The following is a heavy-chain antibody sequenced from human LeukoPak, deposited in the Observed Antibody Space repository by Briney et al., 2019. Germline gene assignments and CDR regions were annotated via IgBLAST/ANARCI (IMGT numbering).Heavy chain of an antibody. CDR1: GFTFSSYS. Sequence: GGSLRLSCAASGFTFSSYSMNWVRQAPGRGLEWVSYISSSSSTIYYADSVKGRFTIARDNAKNTLYLQMNSLRAEDTAVYYCARGLIGGYIWVFDYWGQGTLVTVSS. J-gene: IGHJ4*02. V-gene: IGHV3-48*04. CDR2: ISSSSSTI. D-gene: IGHD5-12*01. CDR3: ARGLIGGYIWVFDY.